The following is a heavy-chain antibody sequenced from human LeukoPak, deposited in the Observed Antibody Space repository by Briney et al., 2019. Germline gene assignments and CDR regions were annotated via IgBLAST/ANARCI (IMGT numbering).Heavy chain of an antibody. CDR1: GGSISGPY. J-gene: IGHJ4*02. D-gene: IGHD3-10*01. V-gene: IGHV4-59*11. CDR2: VYYSGST. Sequence: SETLSLTCTVSGGSISGPYWSWVRQPPGKGLEWIGDVYYSGSTHQNPSLKSRVTISVDTSKNQFSLKLSSVTAADTAVYYCARGGVAAKYYFDSWGQGTLVTVSS. CDR3: ARGGVAAKYYFDS.